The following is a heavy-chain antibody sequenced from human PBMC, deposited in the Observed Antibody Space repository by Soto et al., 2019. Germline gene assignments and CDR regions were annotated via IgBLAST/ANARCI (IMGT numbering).Heavy chain of an antibody. V-gene: IGHV3-64D*06. CDR3: VKSRGGNNFDFFD. CDR2: IRGNGDPP. D-gene: IGHD5-12*01. J-gene: IGHJ4*02. CDR1: GFTFSSYA. Sequence: GGSLRLSCSASGFTFSSYAMHWVRQAPGKGLEYVSGIRGNGDPPFYADSVKGRFTISRDNSKNTLYLQMSSLSADDTAVYYCVKSRGGNNFDFFDWGQGALVTVSS.